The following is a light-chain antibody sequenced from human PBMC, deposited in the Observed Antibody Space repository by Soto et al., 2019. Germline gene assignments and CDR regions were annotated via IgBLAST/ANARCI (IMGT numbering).Light chain of an antibody. CDR2: GTS. J-gene: IGKJ1*01. Sequence: EIVLTQSPGTLSLSPGERATLSCRASQSVSSSYLAWYQQKPGQAPRLLIYGTSSRATAIPDRFSGSGSGTDFSLTISRLEPEDFAVYYGQQYGSSSWTCGQGTKVEIK. CDR3: QQYGSSSWT. CDR1: QSVSSSY. V-gene: IGKV3-20*01.